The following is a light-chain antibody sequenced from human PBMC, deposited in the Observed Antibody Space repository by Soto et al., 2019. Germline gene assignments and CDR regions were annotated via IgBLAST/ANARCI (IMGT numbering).Light chain of an antibody. CDR3: QQSYSTPRT. J-gene: IGKJ1*01. CDR2: AAS. CDR1: QSISSY. Sequence: DIQMTHSPAALSASVGDRVTITCLASQSISSYLNWYQQKPGKAPKLLIYAASTLQSGVPSRFSGSGSGTDFTLTISSLQPEDFATYYCQQSYSTPRTFGQGTKVDIK. V-gene: IGKV1-39*01.